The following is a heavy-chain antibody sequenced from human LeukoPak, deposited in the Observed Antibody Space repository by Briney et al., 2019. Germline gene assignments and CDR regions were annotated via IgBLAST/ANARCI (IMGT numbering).Heavy chain of an antibody. CDR2: IRYDGSNK. Sequence: GGSLRLSCAASGFTFSSYGMHWVRQAPGKGLEWVAFIRYDGSNKYYADSVKGRFTISRDNSKNTLYLQMNSLRAEDTAVYYCAKPAWRHDAFDIWGQGTMVTVSS. V-gene: IGHV3-30*02. J-gene: IGHJ3*02. CDR1: GFTFSSYG. D-gene: IGHD3-3*01. CDR3: AKPAWRHDAFDI.